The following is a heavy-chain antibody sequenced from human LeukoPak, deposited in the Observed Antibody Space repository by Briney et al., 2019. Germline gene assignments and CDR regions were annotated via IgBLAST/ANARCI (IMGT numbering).Heavy chain of an antibody. Sequence: PGRSLRLSCAASGFTFDDYAMHWVQQAPGKGLEWVSGISWNSGSIGYADSVKGRFTISRDNAKNSLYLQMNSLRAEDTAVYYCARGLGSYAYSDAFDIWGQGTMVTVSS. V-gene: IGHV3-9*01. CDR3: ARGLGSYAYSDAFDI. CDR2: ISWNSGSI. CDR1: GFTFDDYA. D-gene: IGHD5-18*01. J-gene: IGHJ3*02.